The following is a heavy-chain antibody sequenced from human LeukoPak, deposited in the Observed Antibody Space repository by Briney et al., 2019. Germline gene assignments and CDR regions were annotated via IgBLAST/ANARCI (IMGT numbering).Heavy chain of an antibody. CDR2: ISSSSSYT. V-gene: IGHV3-21*01. D-gene: IGHD2-21*02. CDR1: GFTFSNYA. J-gene: IGHJ4*02. CDR3: ARDSNCGGDCYSTTPDY. Sequence: GGSLRLSCAASGFTFSNYAINWVRQAPGKGLEWVSSISSSSSYTYYADSVKGRFTISRDNAKNSLYLQMNSLRAEDTAVYYCARDSNCGGDCYSTTPDYWGQGTLVTVSS.